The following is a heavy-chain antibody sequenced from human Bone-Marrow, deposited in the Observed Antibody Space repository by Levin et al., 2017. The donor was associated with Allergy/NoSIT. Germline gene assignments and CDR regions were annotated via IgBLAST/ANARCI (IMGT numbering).Heavy chain of an antibody. D-gene: IGHD3-22*01. Sequence: PGGSLRLSCAASGFTFSSYAMSWVRQAPGKGLEWVSAITGSGGSTYYADFVKGRFTISRDNSKNTLYLQMNSLRAEDTAVYYCAKGTSVITLFDYWGQGTLVTVSS. V-gene: IGHV3-23*01. CDR3: AKGTSVITLFDY. J-gene: IGHJ4*02. CDR1: GFTFSSYA. CDR2: ITGSGGST.